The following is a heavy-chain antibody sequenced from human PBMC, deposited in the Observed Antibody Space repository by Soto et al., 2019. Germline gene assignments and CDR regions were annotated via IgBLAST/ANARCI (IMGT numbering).Heavy chain of an antibody. J-gene: IGHJ5*02. V-gene: IGHV5-10-1*01. CDR1: GYSFTSYW. CDR2: IDPSDSYT. D-gene: IGHD1-26*01. CDR3: ARGAVVGATTDGSSDWFDP. Sequence: PGESLKISCKGSGYSFTSYWISWVRQMPGKGLEWMGRIDPSDSYTNYSPSFQGHVTISADKSISTAYLQWSSLKASDTAMYYCARGAVVGATTDGSSDWFDPWGQGTQVTVSS.